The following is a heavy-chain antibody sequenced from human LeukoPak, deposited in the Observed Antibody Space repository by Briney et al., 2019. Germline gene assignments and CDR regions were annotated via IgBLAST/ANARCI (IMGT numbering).Heavy chain of an antibody. CDR2: ISGSGGST. D-gene: IGHD3-3*01. Sequence: GGSLRLSCAASGFTFSSYAMSWVRQAPGKGLEWVSAISGSGGSTYYADSVKGRFTIPRDNSKNTLYLQMNSLRAEDTAVYYCAKDPITIFGVVTRIFDYWGQGTLVTVSS. CDR3: AKDPITIFGVVTRIFDY. V-gene: IGHV3-23*01. CDR1: GFTFSSYA. J-gene: IGHJ4*02.